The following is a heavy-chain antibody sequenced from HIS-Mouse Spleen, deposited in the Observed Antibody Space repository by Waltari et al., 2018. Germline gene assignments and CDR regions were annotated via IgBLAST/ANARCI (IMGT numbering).Heavy chain of an antibody. Sequence: QVQLVESGGGVGQPGRSLRLSCAAPGFTFSSYAMHWVRQAPGKGLEWVAVISYDGSNKYYADSVKGRFTISRDNSKNTLYLQMNSLRAEDTAVYYCARVNGIAVAGTDAFDIWGQGTMVTVSS. V-gene: IGHV3-30-3*01. CDR3: ARVNGIAVAGTDAFDI. CDR2: ISYDGSNK. J-gene: IGHJ3*02. CDR1: GFTFSSYA. D-gene: IGHD6-19*01.